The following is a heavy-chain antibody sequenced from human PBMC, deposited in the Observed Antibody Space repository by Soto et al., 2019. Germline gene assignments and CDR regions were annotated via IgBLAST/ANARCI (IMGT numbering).Heavy chain of an antibody. V-gene: IGHV3-21*01. J-gene: IGHJ6*02. CDR2: IGSISSYI. Sequence: EVQLVESGGGLVKPGGSLRLSCAASGFTFSTYSMRWVRQAPGKGLEWVSSIGSISSYIYYADSVKGRFTISSDNAKNSLYLQMSSLRAEDTAVYYCARAEQDYYYYGMDVWGQGTTVTVSS. CDR1: GFTFSTYS. D-gene: IGHD6-13*01. CDR3: ARAEQDYYYYGMDV.